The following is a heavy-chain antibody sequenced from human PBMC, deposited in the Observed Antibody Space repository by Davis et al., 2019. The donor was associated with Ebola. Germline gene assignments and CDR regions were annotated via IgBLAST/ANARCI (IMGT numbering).Heavy chain of an antibody. Sequence: PGGSLRLSCAASGFTFSSYAMHWVRQAPGKGLEWVAVISYDGSNKYYADSVKGRFTISRDNSQNTLSLQMNSLRAEDTAVYYCATALPSYYYYGMDVWGKGTTVTVSS. CDR1: GFTFSSYA. CDR3: ATALPSYYYYGMDV. D-gene: IGHD2-21*01. CDR2: ISYDGSNK. J-gene: IGHJ6*04. V-gene: IGHV3-30-3*01.